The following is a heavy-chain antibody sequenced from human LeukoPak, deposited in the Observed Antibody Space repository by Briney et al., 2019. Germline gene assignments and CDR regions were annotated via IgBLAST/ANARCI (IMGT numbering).Heavy chain of an antibody. CDR1: RGSISSYH. D-gene: IGHD2-15*01. CDR3: ARQIVVVPAALYWFDP. J-gene: IGHJ5*02. CDR2: IYYSGST. Sequence: SETLSLTCTVSRGSISSYHWNWIRQPPGKGLEWIGYIYYSGSTNYNPSLKSRVTISVDTSKNQFSLKLSSVTAADTAVYYCARQIVVVPAALYWFDPWGQGTLVTVSS. V-gene: IGHV4-59*08.